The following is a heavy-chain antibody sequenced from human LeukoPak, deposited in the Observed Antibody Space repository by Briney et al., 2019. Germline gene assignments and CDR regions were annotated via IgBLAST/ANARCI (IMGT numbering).Heavy chain of an antibody. CDR1: GGSISSSSYY. Sequence: SETLSLTCTVSGGSISSSSYYWGWIRQPPGKGLEWIGSIYYSGSTYYNPSLKSRVTISVDTSKNQFSLKLSSVTAADTAVYYCASLGRGAGYYYYMDVWGKGTTVTVSS. CDR3: ASLGRGAGYYYYMDV. D-gene: IGHD7-27*01. V-gene: IGHV4-39*01. CDR2: IYYSGST. J-gene: IGHJ6*03.